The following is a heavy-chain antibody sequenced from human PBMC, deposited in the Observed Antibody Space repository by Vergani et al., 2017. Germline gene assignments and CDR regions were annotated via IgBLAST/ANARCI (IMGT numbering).Heavy chain of an antibody. Sequence: QVQLVQSGAEVKKPGASVKVSCKVSGYTLTELSMHWVRQAPGKGLEWMGIINPSGGSTSYAQKFQGRVTMTRDTSTSTVYMELSSLRSEDTAVYYCARDRGIQLWAADYWGQGTLVTVSS. CDR3: ARDRGIQLWAADY. D-gene: IGHD5-18*01. CDR1: GYTLTELS. CDR2: INPSGGST. V-gene: IGHV1-46*01. J-gene: IGHJ4*02.